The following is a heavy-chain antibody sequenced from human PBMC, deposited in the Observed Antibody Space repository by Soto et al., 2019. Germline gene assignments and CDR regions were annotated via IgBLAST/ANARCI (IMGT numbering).Heavy chain of an antibody. CDR1: GYTFTSYG. V-gene: IGHV1-18*01. CDR3: ARVTYYYGSGSYLDFDY. Sequence: QVQLVQSGAEVKKPGASVKVSCKASGYTFTSYGIGWVRQAPGQGLEWMGWISAYNGNTNYAQKLQGRVTMTTDTSTSTAYMELRSLRSDDTAVYYCARVTYYYGSGSYLDFDYWGQGTLVTVSS. J-gene: IGHJ4*02. CDR2: ISAYNGNT. D-gene: IGHD3-10*01.